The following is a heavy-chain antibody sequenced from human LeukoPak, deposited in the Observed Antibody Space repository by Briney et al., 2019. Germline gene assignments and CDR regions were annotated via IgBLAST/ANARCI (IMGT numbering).Heavy chain of an antibody. D-gene: IGHD3-16*02. Sequence: PGGSLRLSCAASGFTFSSYAMSWVRQAPGKGLEWVSAISGSGGSTYYADSVKGRFTISRDNSKNTLYLQMNSLRAEDTAVYYCAKDYMITFGGVIKKGDFDYWGQGTLVTVSS. CDR3: AKDYMITFGGVIKKGDFDY. CDR1: GFTFSSYA. CDR2: ISGSGGST. J-gene: IGHJ4*02. V-gene: IGHV3-23*01.